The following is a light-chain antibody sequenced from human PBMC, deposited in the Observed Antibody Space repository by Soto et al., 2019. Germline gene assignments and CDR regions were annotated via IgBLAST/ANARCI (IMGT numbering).Light chain of an antibody. J-gene: IGLJ1*01. V-gene: IGLV2-14*01. CDR2: DVS. Sequence: QSVLTQPASVSGSPGQSITISCTGTSSDVGGYNCVSWYRQHPGRAPKLMIYDVSNRPSGVSNRFSGSKSGNTASLTISGLQAEDEADYYCSSYTRSSTYVLGTGTKVTVL. CDR3: SSYTRSSTYV. CDR1: SSDVGGYNC.